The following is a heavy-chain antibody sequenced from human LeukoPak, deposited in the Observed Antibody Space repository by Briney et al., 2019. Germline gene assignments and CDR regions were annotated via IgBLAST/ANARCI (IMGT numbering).Heavy chain of an antibody. V-gene: IGHV1-18*01. D-gene: IGHD2-2*01. CDR3: ARDIVVVPAAIVGYYYGMDV. J-gene: IGHJ6*02. Sequence: GASVKVSCKASGYTFTSYGISWVRQAPGQGLEWMGWISAHNGNTNYAQKLQGRVTMTTDTSTSTAYMELRSLRSDDTAVYYCARDIVVVPAAIVGYYYGMDVWGQGTTVTVSS. CDR2: ISAHNGNT. CDR1: GYTFTSYG.